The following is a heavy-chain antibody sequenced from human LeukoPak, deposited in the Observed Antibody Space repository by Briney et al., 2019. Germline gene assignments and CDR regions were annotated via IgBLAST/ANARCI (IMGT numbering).Heavy chain of an antibody. CDR2: IYHSGST. CDR1: GGSISSSNW. J-gene: IGHJ4*02. V-gene: IGHV4-4*02. Sequence: KPSGTPAPTRAVSGGSISSSNWGGWGRQPPGEGLEGIGEIYHSGSTNYNPSLKSRVTISVDKSKNQFSLKLSSVTAADTAVYYCARDYYGSGSYWVYWGQGTLVTVSS. CDR3: ARDYYGSGSYWVY. D-gene: IGHD3-10*01.